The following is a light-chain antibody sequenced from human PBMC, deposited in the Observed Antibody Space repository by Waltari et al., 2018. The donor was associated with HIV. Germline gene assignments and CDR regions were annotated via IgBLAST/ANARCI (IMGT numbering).Light chain of an antibody. CDR1: TSNIGNSY. CDR2: ENN. CDR3: GTWDNNLSAWV. V-gene: IGLV1-51*02. Sequence: QSVLTQPPSVSAAPGQKVTISCSGSTSNIGNSYLSWYQPLPGTAPKLVIYENNKRPSGIPDRFSGSKSGTSATLGITGLQTGDEADYYCGTWDNNLSAWVFGGGTKLTVL. J-gene: IGLJ3*02.